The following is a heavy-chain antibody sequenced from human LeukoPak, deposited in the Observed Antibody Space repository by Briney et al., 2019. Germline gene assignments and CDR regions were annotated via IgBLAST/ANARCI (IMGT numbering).Heavy chain of an antibody. CDR2: IYHSGSP. V-gene: IGHV4-4*02. J-gene: IGHJ4*02. D-gene: IGHD4-17*01. CDR1: GGSISSNNW. Sequence: SETLSLTCAVSGGSISSNNWWGWVRQPPGKGLEWIGEIYHSGSPNYNPSLKSRVTISVDKSRNHFSLNLSSVTAADTAVYYCARVLVTTPDTHIDYWGLGTLVTVSS. CDR3: ARVLVTTPDTHIDY.